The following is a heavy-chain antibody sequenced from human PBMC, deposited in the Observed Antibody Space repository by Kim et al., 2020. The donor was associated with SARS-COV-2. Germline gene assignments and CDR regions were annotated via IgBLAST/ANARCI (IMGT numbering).Heavy chain of an antibody. V-gene: IGHV3-53*01. CDR1: GFTVSSNY. CDR2: IYSGGST. CDR3: ARDHPAAGTLGYYGMDV. Sequence: GGSLRLSCAASGFTVSSNYMSWVRQAPGKGLEWVSVIYSGGSTYYADSVKGRFTISRDNSKNTLYLQMNSLRAEDTAVYYCARDHPAAGTLGYYGMDVWGQGTTVTVSS. J-gene: IGHJ6*02. D-gene: IGHD6-13*01.